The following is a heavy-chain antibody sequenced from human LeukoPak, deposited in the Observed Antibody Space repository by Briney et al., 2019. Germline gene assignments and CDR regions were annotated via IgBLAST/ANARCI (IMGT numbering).Heavy chain of an antibody. J-gene: IGHJ4*02. CDR3: ARAAWVSTSSKYYFDN. D-gene: IGHD2-21*01. V-gene: IGHV1-8*01. Sequence: ASVKVSCKASGYTFTSYDINWVRQATGQGLEWMGWMNPNSGNTGYAQKFQGRVTMTRNTSISTAYMEPSSLRSEDTALYYCARAAWVSTSSKYYFDNWGQGTLVTVSS. CDR2: MNPNSGNT. CDR1: GYTFTSYD.